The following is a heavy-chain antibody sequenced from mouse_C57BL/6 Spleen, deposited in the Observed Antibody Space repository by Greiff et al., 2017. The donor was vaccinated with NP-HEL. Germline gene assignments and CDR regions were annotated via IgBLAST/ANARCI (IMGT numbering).Heavy chain of an antibody. CDR3: ARGTVVARFDY. Sequence: VQLQQSGAELARPGASVKMSCKASGYTFTSYTMHWVKQRPGQGLEWIGYINPSSGYTKYNQKFKDKATLTADKSSSTAYMQLSSLTSEDSAVYYCARGTVVARFDYWGQGTTLTVSS. V-gene: IGHV1-4*01. J-gene: IGHJ2*01. CDR1: GYTFTSYT. D-gene: IGHD1-1*01. CDR2: INPSSGYT.